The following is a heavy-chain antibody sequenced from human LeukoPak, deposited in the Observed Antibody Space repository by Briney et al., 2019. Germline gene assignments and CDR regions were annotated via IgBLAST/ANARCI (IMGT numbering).Heavy chain of an antibody. J-gene: IGHJ5*02. CDR2: ISGSGGST. V-gene: IGHV3-23*01. CDR1: GFTFSSYA. D-gene: IGHD6-6*01. Sequence: PGGSLRLSCAASGFTFSSYAMSWVRQARGKGLEWVSAISGSGGSTYYADSVKGRFTISRDNSKNTLYLQMNSLRAEDTAVYYCAKDNQYSLYNWFDPWGQGTLVTVSS. CDR3: AKDNQYSLYNWFDP.